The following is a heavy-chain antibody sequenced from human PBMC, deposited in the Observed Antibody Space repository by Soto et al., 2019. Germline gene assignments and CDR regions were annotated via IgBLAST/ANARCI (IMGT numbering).Heavy chain of an antibody. CDR3: ATVGGTAMVKIDY. V-gene: IGHV1-69*06. D-gene: IGHD5-18*01. CDR1: GGTFSSYA. Sequence: QVQLVQSGAEVKKPGSSVKVSCKASGGTFSSYAISWVRQAPGQGLEWMGGIIPIFGTANYAQKFQGRVTITTDKSTSTAYREMSSLRSEDTGVYYCATVGGTAMVKIDYWGQGTLVTVSS. CDR2: IIPIFGTA. J-gene: IGHJ4*02.